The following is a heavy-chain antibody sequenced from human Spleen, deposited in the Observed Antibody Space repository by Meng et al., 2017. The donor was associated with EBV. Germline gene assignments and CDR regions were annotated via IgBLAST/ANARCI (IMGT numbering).Heavy chain of an antibody. CDR3: ARDVYASGTYRSDP. CDR1: GYPFRFYD. J-gene: IGHJ5*02. V-gene: IGHV1-8*01. CDR2: MNPSSGDS. Sequence: QWQLVQSGAEVKTPGASVLVSCKASGYPFRFYDINWVRQATGQGLEWMGWMNPSSGDSGYAQKFQGRVTMTRNTSISTVYMELSSLRSEDTAVYYCARDVYASGTYRSDPWGQGTLVTVSS. D-gene: IGHD3-10*01.